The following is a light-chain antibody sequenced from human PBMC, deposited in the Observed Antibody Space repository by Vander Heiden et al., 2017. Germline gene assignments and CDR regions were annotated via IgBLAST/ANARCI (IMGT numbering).Light chain of an antibody. V-gene: IGLV8-61*01. CDR2: STN. CDR1: AGSVSTSYY. CDR3: VLYMGSGIWV. Sequence: QNVVTQEPSPSVSPGGTVTLTCGLSAGSVSTSYYPSWYQQTPGQAPRTLIYSTNTRSSGVPDRFSGSILGNKAALTITGAQADDEAGYYCVLYMGSGIWVFGGGTKLTVL. J-gene: IGLJ3*02.